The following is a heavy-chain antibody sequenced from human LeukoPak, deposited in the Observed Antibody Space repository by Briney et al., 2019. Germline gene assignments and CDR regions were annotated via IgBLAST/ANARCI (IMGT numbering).Heavy chain of an antibody. Sequence: PGGSLRLSCAASGFTVSSSYMSWVRQAPGEGLEWVSVIYSGENTNYADSVKGRFTISRDNSKNTLYLQMSSLRAEDTAVYYCAKATQWLAYDYWGRGTLVTVSS. CDR2: IYSGENT. J-gene: IGHJ4*02. D-gene: IGHD6-19*01. CDR3: AKATQWLAYDY. V-gene: IGHV3-53*01. CDR1: GFTVSSSY.